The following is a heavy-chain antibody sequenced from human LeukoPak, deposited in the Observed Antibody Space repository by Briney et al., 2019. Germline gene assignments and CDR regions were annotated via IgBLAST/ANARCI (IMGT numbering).Heavy chain of an antibody. D-gene: IGHD1-14*01. V-gene: IGHV4-34*01. CDR2: INHSGST. J-gene: IGHJ4*02. Sequence: PSETLSLTCAVYGGSFSGYYWSWIRQPPGKGLEWIGEINHSGSTNYNPSLKSRVTISVGTSKNQFSLKLSSVTAADTAVYYCASPDLYRRPVYYWGQGTLVTVSS. CDR3: ASPDLYRRPVYY. CDR1: GGSFSGYY.